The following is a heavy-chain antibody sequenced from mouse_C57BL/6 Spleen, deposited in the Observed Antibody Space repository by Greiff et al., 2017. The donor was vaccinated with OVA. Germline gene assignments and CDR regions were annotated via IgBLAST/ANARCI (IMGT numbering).Heavy chain of an antibody. CDR1: GYTFTSYW. CDR3: ARRVPPDALDY. Sequence: VQLQQSGAELVMPGASVKLSCKASGYTFTSYWMHWVTQRPGQGLEWIGEIDPSDSYTTYNQKFKGKSTLTRDKSSSTAYMKLSSLTSAASAVYCYARRVPPDALDYWGQGTTVTVSS. D-gene: IGHD6-1*01. J-gene: IGHJ4*01. V-gene: IGHV1-69*01. CDR2: IDPSDSYT.